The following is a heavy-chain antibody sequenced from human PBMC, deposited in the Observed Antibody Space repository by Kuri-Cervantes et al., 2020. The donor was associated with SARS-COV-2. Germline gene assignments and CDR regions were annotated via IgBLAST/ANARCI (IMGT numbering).Heavy chain of an antibody. D-gene: IGHD6-25*01. Sequence: GESLKISCAASGFTFDDYGMSWVRQAPGKGLEWVSGISWNGGSTGYADSVKGRFTISRDNAKNSLYLQMNSLRAEDTALYYCARDRSQSSENAFDIWGQGTMVTVSS. V-gene: IGHV3-20*04. CDR1: GFTFDDYG. CDR3: ARDRSQSSENAFDI. J-gene: IGHJ3*02. CDR2: ISWNGGST.